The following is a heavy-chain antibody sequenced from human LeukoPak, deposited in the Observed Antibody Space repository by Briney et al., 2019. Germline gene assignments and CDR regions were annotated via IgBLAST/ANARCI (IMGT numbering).Heavy chain of an antibody. Sequence: GGTLRLSCAASGFTFSSHDMHWVRQAPGKGLEWVTIIWYDGSDEYYADSVKGRFTISRDNSKNTLYLQMTSLRAEDTAVYYCARDGGYHSSGPFDYWGQGTLVTVSS. CDR2: IWYDGSDE. J-gene: IGHJ4*02. CDR3: ARDGGYHSSGPFDY. CDR1: GFTFSSHD. D-gene: IGHD3-22*01. V-gene: IGHV3-33*01.